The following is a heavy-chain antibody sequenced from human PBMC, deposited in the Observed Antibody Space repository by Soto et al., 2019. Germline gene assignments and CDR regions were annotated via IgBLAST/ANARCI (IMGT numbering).Heavy chain of an antibody. D-gene: IGHD3-3*01. CDR1: GGSISSGGYS. V-gene: IGHV4-30-2*01. CDR2: IYHSGST. J-gene: IGHJ5*02. CDR3: ARGTGYYEFWSGYRINWFDP. Sequence: QLQLQESGSGLVKPSQTLSLTCAVSGGSISSGGYSWSWIRQPPGKGLEWIGYIYHSGSTYYNPSLKSRVTLSADRSKNQFSLKLSSVTAADTAVYYCARGTGYYEFWSGYRINWFDPWGQGTLVTVSS.